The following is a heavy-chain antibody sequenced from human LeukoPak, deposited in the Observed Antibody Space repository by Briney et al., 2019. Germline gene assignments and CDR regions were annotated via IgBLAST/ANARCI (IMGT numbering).Heavy chain of an antibody. V-gene: IGHV3-64*01. Sequence: PGGSLRLSCAASGFTFSSYAMHWVRQAPGKGLEYVSAISSNGGSTYYANSVKGRFTISRDNSKNTLYLQMGSLRAEDMAVYYCARDYRRGYSYGYLGDYWGQGTLVTVSS. D-gene: IGHD5-18*01. CDR1: GFTFSSYA. CDR2: ISSNGGST. J-gene: IGHJ4*02. CDR3: ARDYRRGYSYGYLGDY.